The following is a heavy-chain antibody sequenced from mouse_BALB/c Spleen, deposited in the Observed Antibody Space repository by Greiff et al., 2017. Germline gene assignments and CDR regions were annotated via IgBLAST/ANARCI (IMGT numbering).Heavy chain of an antibody. D-gene: IGHD2-1*01. Sequence: EVKLMESGGGLVQPGGSRKLSCAASGFTFSSFGMHWVRQAPEKGLEWVAYISSGSSTIYYADTVKGRFTISRDNPKNTLFLQMTSLRSEDTAMYYCARGGNYPYAMDYWGQGTSVTVSS. CDR1: GFTFSSFG. CDR3: ARGGNYPYAMDY. V-gene: IGHV5-17*02. CDR2: ISSGSSTI. J-gene: IGHJ4*01.